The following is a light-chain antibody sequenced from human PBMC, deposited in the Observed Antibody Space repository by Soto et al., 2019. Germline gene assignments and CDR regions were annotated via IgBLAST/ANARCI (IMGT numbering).Light chain of an antibody. V-gene: IGKV3-15*01. CDR3: QQYHNWPIT. Sequence: EIVMTQSPATLSVSPGESATLSCRASQSVSSNLAWHQQKPGQAHRILMYDASTRATGISARFSGSGSGTEFTLTISSLQSEDFAVYYCQQYHNWPITFGQGTRLEIK. CDR2: DAS. J-gene: IGKJ5*01. CDR1: QSVSSN.